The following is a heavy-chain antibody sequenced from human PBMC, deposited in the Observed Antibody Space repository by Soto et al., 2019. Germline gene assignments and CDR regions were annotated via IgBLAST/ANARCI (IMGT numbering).Heavy chain of an antibody. CDR3: ARFWVVLYYFDY. CDR1: GGSISSGGYY. D-gene: IGHD3-16*01. V-gene: IGHV4-31*03. CDR2: IYYSGST. J-gene: IGHJ4*02. Sequence: QVQLQESGPGLVKPSQTLSLTCTVSGGSISSGGYYWSWIRQHPGKGLEWIGYIYYSGSTYYNPSRKSRVTISVDTSKNQFSLKLSSVTAADTAVYYCARFWVVLYYFDYWGQGTLVTVSS.